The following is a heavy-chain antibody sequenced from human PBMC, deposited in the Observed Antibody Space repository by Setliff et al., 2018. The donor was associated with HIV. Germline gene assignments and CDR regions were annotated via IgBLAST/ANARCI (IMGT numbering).Heavy chain of an antibody. CDR3: ARDSLTTVVTLRSDY. CDR1: GYTFTSYG. J-gene: IGHJ4*02. CDR2: ISAYNGNT. V-gene: IGHV1-18*01. D-gene: IGHD4-17*01. Sequence: GASVKVSCKASGYTFTSYGISWVRQAPGQGLEWMGWISAYNGNTNYAQKLQGRVTMTTDTSTSTAYMELRSLRSDDTAVYYCARDSLTTVVTLRSDYWGQGTLVTVSS.